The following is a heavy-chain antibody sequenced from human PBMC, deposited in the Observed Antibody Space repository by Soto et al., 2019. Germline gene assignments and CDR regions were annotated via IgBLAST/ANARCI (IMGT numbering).Heavy chain of an antibody. D-gene: IGHD3-3*01. CDR1: GFTFSGSA. CDR2: IRSKANSYAT. Sequence: GGSLRLSCAASGFTFSGSAMHWVRQASGKGLEWVGRIRSKANSYATAYAASVKGRFTISRDDSKNTAYLQMNSLKTEDTAVYYCTRPDSPYYDFWSGYPPYHYYMAVWGKGTTVTVSS. J-gene: IGHJ6*03. CDR3: TRPDSPYYDFWSGYPPYHYYMAV. V-gene: IGHV3-73*01.